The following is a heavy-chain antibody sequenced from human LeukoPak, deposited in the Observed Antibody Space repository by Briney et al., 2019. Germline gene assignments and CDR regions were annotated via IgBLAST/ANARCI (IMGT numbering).Heavy chain of an antibody. CDR1: GFTFSSYS. D-gene: IGHD3-16*02. CDR2: ISSSSSTI. Sequence: GGSLRLSCAASGFTFSSYSMNWVRQAPGKGLEWVSYISSSSSTIYYADSVKGRFTISRDNAKNSLYLQMSSLRAEDTAVYYCARDLKITFGGVINSNDYWGQGTLVTVSS. CDR3: ARDLKITFGGVINSNDY. J-gene: IGHJ4*02. V-gene: IGHV3-48*04.